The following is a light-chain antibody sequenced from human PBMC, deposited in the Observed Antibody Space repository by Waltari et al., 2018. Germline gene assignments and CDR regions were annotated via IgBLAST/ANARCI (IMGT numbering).Light chain of an antibody. J-gene: IGKJ4*01. CDR1: LSVSSY. CDR3: QQRSNWPPSLT. CDR2: DAS. Sequence: EIVLTQSPATLSLSPGARATLSCRASLSVSSYLAWYQKKHGQAPRLLIYDASNRAPGIPARFSGSGSGTDFTLTISSLEPEDFAVDYCQQRSNWPPSLTFGGGTKVEIK. V-gene: IGKV3-11*01.